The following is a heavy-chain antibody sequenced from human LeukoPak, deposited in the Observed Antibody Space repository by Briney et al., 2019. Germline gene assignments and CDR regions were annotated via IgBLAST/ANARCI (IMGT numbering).Heavy chain of an antibody. V-gene: IGHV3-23*01. D-gene: IGHD6-19*01. CDR1: GFTFGSYA. J-gene: IGHJ6*02. CDR3: AKDRGSGWYYYYGMDV. Sequence: GGSLRLSCAASGFTFGSYAMSWVRQAPGKGLEWVSVISGSGGTTYYADSVKGRFTISRDNSKNTLYLQMNSLRAEDTAVYYCAKDRGSGWYYYYGMDVWGQGTTVTVSS. CDR2: ISGSGGTT.